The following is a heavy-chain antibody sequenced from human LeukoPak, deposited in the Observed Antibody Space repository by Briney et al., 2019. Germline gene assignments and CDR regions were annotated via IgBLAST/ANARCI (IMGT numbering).Heavy chain of an antibody. V-gene: IGHV3-21*04. CDR2: ISSSSSYI. Sequence: GGSLRLSCAASGFTFSSYSMNWVRQAPGKGLEWVSSISSSSSYIYYADSVKGRFTISRDNAKNSLFLQMNSLRAEDTAVYYCARGPYYYDSSGYFHFDYWGQGTLVTVSS. D-gene: IGHD3-22*01. CDR3: ARGPYYYDSSGYFHFDY. J-gene: IGHJ4*02. CDR1: GFTFSSYS.